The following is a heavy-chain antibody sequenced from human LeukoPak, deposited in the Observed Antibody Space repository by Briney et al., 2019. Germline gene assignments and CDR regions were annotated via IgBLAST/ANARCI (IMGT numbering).Heavy chain of an antibody. CDR1: GFTFSSYA. D-gene: IGHD3-22*01. CDR2: IRSNSDGGTI. Sequence: GGSLRLSCAASGFTFSSYAMHWVRQAPGKGLEWVGRIRSNSDGGTIDYAAPVKGRFTLSRDDSKTTLYLQMNSLQTEDTAVYYCATDFYDSTWGQGTLVTVSS. CDR3: ATDFYDST. V-gene: IGHV3-15*07. J-gene: IGHJ5*02.